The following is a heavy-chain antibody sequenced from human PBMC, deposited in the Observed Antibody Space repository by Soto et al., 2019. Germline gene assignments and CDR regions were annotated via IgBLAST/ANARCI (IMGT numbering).Heavy chain of an antibody. V-gene: IGHV4-34*01. CDR2: INHSGST. D-gene: IGHD2-8*01. J-gene: IGHJ4*02. Sequence: QVQLQQWGAGLLKPSETLSLTCAVYGGSFSGYYWSWIRQPPGKGLEWIGEINHSGSTNYTPSLNSRVTISVDTSRNQFSLKLSSVTAADTAVYYCAEGVVPSYSGQGTLVTVSS. CDR1: GGSFSGYY. CDR3: AEGVVPSY.